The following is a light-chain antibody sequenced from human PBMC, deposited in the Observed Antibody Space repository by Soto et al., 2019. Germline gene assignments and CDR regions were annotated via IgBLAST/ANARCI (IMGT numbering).Light chain of an antibody. CDR1: SSNIGAGYD. V-gene: IGLV1-40*01. Sequence: QSVQTQPPSVSGAPGQRVTISCTGSSSNIGAGYDVHWYQQLPGTAPKLLIYGNSNRPSGVPDRFSGSKSGTSASLAITGLQAEDEAHYYCQSYDSSLSGYVFGTGTQLTVL. J-gene: IGLJ1*01. CDR2: GNS. CDR3: QSYDSSLSGYV.